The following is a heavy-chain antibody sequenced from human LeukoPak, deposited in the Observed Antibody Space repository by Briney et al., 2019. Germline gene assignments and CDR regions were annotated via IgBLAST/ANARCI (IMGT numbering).Heavy chain of an antibody. Sequence: GGALRLSCAASGFTFSSYGMHWVRQAPGKGLEWVAVIRDDGSNKYYADSVKGRFSISRDNAKNTLYLQMNSLRVEDTAVYYCARGPPHGNDYWGQGTLVTVSS. CDR1: GFTFSSYG. V-gene: IGHV3-33*01. CDR2: IRDDGSNK. CDR3: ARGPPHGNDY. J-gene: IGHJ4*02. D-gene: IGHD2-15*01.